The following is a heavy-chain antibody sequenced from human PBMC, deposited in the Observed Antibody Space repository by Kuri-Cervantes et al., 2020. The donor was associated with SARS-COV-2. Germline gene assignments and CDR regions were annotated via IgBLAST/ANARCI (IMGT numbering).Heavy chain of an antibody. CDR3: ARGGYCSGGSCDSVYYYYYYGMDA. J-gene: IGHJ6*02. CDR1: GFTYSSYS. CDR2: ISSSSSYI. Sequence: GGSLRLSCAPSGFTYSSYSMNWVRQAPGKGLEWVSSISSSSSYIYYADSVKGRFTISRDNAKNSMYLQMNSLRAEDTAVNYCARGGYCSGGSCDSVYYYYYYGMDAWGQGTTVTVSS. D-gene: IGHD2-15*01. V-gene: IGHV3-21*01.